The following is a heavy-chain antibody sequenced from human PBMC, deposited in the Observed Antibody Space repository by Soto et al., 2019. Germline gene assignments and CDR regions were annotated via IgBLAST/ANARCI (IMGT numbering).Heavy chain of an antibody. CDR2: INPSGGST. J-gene: IGHJ4*02. CDR1: GYTFTSYY. CDR3: ARVRRSSGYYYGY. D-gene: IGHD3-22*01. V-gene: IGHV1-46*01. Sequence: ASVKVSFKASGYTFTSYYMHWLRQAPGQGLEWMGIINPSGGSTSYAQKFQGRVTMTRDTSTSTVYMELSSLRSEDTAVYYCARVRRSSGYYYGYWGQGTPVTVS.